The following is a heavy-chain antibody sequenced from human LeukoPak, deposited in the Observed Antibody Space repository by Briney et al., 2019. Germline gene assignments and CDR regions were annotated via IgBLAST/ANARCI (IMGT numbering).Heavy chain of an antibody. CDR1: GYTFTTYC. Sequence: ASVKVSCKASGYTFTTYCMHWVRQAPGQGLEWMGIINPSGGTTSYAQKFQGRVAMTRDTSTSTVYMELSSLRSEDTAVYFCAREYRFRSSDYYYPLDYWGQGTLVTVSS. D-gene: IGHD3-22*01. CDR3: AREYRFRSSDYYYPLDY. CDR2: INPSGGTT. V-gene: IGHV1-46*01. J-gene: IGHJ4*02.